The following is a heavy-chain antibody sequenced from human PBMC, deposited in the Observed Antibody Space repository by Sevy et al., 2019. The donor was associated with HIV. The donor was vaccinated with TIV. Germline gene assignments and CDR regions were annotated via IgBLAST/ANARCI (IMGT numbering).Heavy chain of an antibody. D-gene: IGHD3-10*01. CDR1: GFTFSSYW. CDR2: IKQDGSEK. V-gene: IGHV3-7*01. J-gene: IGHJ4*02. CDR3: ARDLYGSGHFDY. Sequence: GGSLRLSCAASGFTFSSYWMSWVRQAPGKGLEWVANIKQDGSEKYYVDSVKGRFTISSDNAKNSRYLQMNGLRAEDTAVYYCARDLYGSGHFDYWGQGTLVTVSS.